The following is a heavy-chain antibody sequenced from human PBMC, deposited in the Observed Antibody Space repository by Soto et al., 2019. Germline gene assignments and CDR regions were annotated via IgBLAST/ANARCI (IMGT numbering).Heavy chain of an antibody. CDR2: ILYGGST. V-gene: IGHV4-61*01. J-gene: IGHJ6*02. Sequence: QVQLQESGPGLVKPSGTLSLTCTVSGGSVTSGRDYWSWIRQPPGKGLEWIGYILYGGSTISNPSLKSRRTISLDTSDNQFSLKLRSVNAADTAVYYCARDRGPYSSASRAHYGLDVWGQGTTVTVSS. CDR1: GGSVTSGRDY. D-gene: IGHD3-10*01. CDR3: ARDRGPYSSASRAHYGLDV.